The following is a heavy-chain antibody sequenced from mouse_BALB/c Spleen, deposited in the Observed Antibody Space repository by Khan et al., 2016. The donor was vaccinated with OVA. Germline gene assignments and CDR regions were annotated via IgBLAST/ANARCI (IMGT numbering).Heavy chain of an antibody. CDR1: GYIFTNYW. J-gene: IGHJ2*01. V-gene: IGHV1-76*01. D-gene: IGHD2-1*01. Sequence: VQLVESGAELVKPGASVKLSCKTSGYIFTNYWIHWVKQRPGQGLEWIARIYPGTDNTYYNEKFKDKATMTADKSSSTAYMQLSSLNSEDSGVYFGASGEAWYHFDHWGQGTPRTVSS. CDR3: ASGEAWYHFDH. CDR2: IYPGTDNT.